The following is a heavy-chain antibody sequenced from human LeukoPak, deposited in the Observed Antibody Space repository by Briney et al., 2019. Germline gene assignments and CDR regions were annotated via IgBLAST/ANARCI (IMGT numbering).Heavy chain of an antibody. Sequence: SETLSLTCTVSGGSISSSSDYWGWIRQPPGKGLEWIGEINHSGSTNYNPSLKSRVTISVDTSKNQFSLKLSSVTAADTAVYYCARGRIAVAGTVDYWGQGTLVTVSS. CDR3: ARGRIAVAGTVDY. V-gene: IGHV4-39*07. CDR2: INHSGST. D-gene: IGHD6-19*01. CDR1: GGSISSSSDY. J-gene: IGHJ4*02.